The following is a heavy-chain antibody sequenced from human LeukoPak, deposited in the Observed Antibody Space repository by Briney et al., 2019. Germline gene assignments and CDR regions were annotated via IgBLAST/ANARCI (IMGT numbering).Heavy chain of an antibody. J-gene: IGHJ4*02. CDR2: IYTSGST. Sequence: SETLSLTCTVSGGSISSYHWSWIRQPAGKGLEWIGRIYTSGSTNYNPSLKSRVTMSVDTSKNQFSLKLSSVTAADTAVYYCARGMWILSSSWIFDYWGQGTLVTVSS. D-gene: IGHD6-13*01. CDR3: ARGMWILSSSWIFDY. CDR1: GGSISSYH. V-gene: IGHV4-4*07.